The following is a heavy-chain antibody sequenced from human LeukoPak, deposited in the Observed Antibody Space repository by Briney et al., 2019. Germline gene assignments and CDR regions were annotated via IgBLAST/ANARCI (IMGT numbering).Heavy chain of an antibody. CDR3: ARHGDSGSYWGDYYYYYGMDV. J-gene: IGHJ6*02. D-gene: IGHD1-26*01. CDR1: GGSFSGYY. V-gene: IGHV4-59*08. Sequence: PSETLSLTCAVYGGSFSGYYWSWIRQPPGKGLEWIGYIYYSGSTNYNPSPKSRVTISVDTSKNQFSLKLSSVTAADTAVYYCARHGDSGSYWGDYYYYYGMDVWGQGTTVTVSS. CDR2: IYYSGST.